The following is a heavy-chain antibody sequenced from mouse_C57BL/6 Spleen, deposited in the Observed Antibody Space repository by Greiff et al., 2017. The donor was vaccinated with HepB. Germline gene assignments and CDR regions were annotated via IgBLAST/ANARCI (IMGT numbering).Heavy chain of an antibody. V-gene: IGHV1-18*01. CDR2: INPNNGGT. CDR1: GYTFTDYN. J-gene: IGHJ2*01. D-gene: IGHD4-1*01. CDR3: ARRPNWPGGYFDY. Sequence: EVQLQESGPELVKPGASVKIPCKASGYTFTDYNMDWVKQSHGKSLEWIGDINPNNGGTIYNQKFKGKATLTVDKSSSTAYMELRSLTSEDTAVYYCARRPNWPGGYFDYWGQGTTLTVSS.